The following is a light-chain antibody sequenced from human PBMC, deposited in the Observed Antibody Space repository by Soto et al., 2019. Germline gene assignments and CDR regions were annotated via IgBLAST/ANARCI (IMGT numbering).Light chain of an antibody. J-gene: IGKJ1*01. Sequence: EIVMTQSPATLSVSPGERATLSCRASQSVASNLAWYQQKPGQAPRLLIYGASTRATGVPARFSGSGSGTEFTLTISSLLPDDFATYFCQQYKSYFRTFGQGTKVDIK. CDR2: GAS. CDR1: QSVASN. V-gene: IGKV3-15*01. CDR3: QQYKSYFRT.